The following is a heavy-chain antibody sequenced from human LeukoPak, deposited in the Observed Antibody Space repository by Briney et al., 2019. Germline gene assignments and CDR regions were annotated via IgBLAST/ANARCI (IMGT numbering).Heavy chain of an antibody. J-gene: IGHJ4*02. CDR1: GGSFSGYY. CDR2: INHSGST. V-gene: IGHV4-34*01. Sequence: KPSETLSLTCAVYGGSFSGYYWSWIRQPPGKGLEWIGEINHSGSTNYNPSLKSRVTISVDTSKNQFSLKLSSVTAADTAVYYCARAYPYPDYWGQGTLVTVSS. CDR3: ARAYPYPDY. D-gene: IGHD2-2*01.